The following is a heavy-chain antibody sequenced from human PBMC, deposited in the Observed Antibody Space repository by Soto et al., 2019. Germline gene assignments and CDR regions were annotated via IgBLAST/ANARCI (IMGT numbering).Heavy chain of an antibody. V-gene: IGHV1-69*04. Sequence: GASVKVSCKASGGTFSSYTISWVRQAPGQGLEWMGRIIPILGIANYAQKFQGRVTITADRSTSTAYMELSSPRSEDTAVYYCARDIAVAGTWWFDPWGQGTLVTVSS. D-gene: IGHD6-19*01. CDR3: ARDIAVAGTWWFDP. CDR1: GGTFSSYT. J-gene: IGHJ5*02. CDR2: IIPILGIA.